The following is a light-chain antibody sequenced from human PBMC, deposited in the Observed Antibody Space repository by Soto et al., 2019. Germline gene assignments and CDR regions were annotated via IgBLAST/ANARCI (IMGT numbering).Light chain of an antibody. Sequence: IRKTQSPSAFSESTGDRVTITCRASQGISSYLAWYQQKPGKAPKLLIYAASTLQSGVPSRFSGSGSGTDFTLTISCLQSEDFATYYCQQYYSYPITFGHGTRLEIK. CDR3: QQYYSYPIT. J-gene: IGKJ5*01. CDR1: QGISSY. V-gene: IGKV1-8*01. CDR2: AAS.